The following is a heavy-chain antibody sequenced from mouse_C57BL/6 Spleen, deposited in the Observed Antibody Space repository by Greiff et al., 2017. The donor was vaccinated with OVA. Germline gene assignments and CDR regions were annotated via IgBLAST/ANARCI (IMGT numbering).Heavy chain of an antibody. Sequence: QVQLQQSGAELARPGASVKLSCKASGYTFTSYGISWVKQRTGQGLEWIGEIYPRSGNTYYNEKFKGKATLTADKSSSTAYMELRSLTSEDSAVYFCAGTITTVVAPYWYFDVWGTGTTVTVSS. CDR3: AGTITTVVAPYWYFDV. D-gene: IGHD1-1*01. CDR2: IYPRSGNT. CDR1: GYTFTSYG. J-gene: IGHJ1*03. V-gene: IGHV1-81*01.